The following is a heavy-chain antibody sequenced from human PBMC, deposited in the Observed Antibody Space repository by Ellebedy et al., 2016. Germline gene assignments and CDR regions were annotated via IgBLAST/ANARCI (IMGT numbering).Heavy chain of an antibody. CDR3: TRGRLEMATTFDY. CDR2: IRSKAFGGTT. D-gene: IGHD5-24*01. CDR1: GFTFGDYA. J-gene: IGHJ4*02. V-gene: IGHV3-49*03. Sequence: GGSLRLSCTASGFTFGDYAVTWFRQAPGKGLEWVGFIRSKAFGGTTEYAASVKGRFTVSRDDSKSIAYLQMNSLKTEDTAMYYCTRGRLEMATTFDYWGQGTLVTVSS.